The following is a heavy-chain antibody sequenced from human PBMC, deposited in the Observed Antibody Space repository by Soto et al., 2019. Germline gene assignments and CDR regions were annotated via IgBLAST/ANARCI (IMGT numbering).Heavy chain of an antibody. J-gene: IGHJ4*02. Sequence: QVQLQESGPGLVKPSETLSLTCTVSGGSISSYYWSWIRQPPGKGLEWIGYIYYSGSTNYNPSLKSRVTISVDTSKNQFSLKLSSVTAADTAVYYCARSDYYDSSGYYPSAFDYWGQGTLVTVSS. D-gene: IGHD3-22*01. CDR2: IYYSGST. V-gene: IGHV4-59*01. CDR3: ARSDYYDSSGYYPSAFDY. CDR1: GGSISSYY.